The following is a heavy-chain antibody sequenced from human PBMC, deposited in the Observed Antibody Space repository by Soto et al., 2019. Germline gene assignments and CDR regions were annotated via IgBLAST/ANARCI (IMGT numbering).Heavy chain of an antibody. J-gene: IGHJ4*02. D-gene: IGHD3-3*01. CDR3: ARLVGEGSAYYHYLDY. CDR1: AFTFSTYS. V-gene: IGHV3-21*01. Sequence: EVQLVESGGGLVKPGGSLRLSCAASAFTFSTYSMNWVRQAPGKGLEWVSYITRSSSYIYYADSVKGRFTISRDNAKNSLYLQMNSLRGEDTAVYYCARLVGEGSAYYHYLDYWGQGTLVTVSS. CDR2: ITRSSSYI.